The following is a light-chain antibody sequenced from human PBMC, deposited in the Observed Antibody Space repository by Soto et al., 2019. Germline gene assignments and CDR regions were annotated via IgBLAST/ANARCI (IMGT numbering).Light chain of an antibody. CDR2: WSS. V-gene: IGKV3-15*01. CDR1: QSGDRY. Sequence: GTLTLSPGETATLSCRASQSGDRYLTCYQQKPGQAPRLLISWSSCGASGTPYRFGDSGSGTEFTLNISSRQYEDFAVYYCQQYNDWPRTCGQGPNGDI. CDR3: QQYNDWPRT. J-gene: IGKJ1*01.